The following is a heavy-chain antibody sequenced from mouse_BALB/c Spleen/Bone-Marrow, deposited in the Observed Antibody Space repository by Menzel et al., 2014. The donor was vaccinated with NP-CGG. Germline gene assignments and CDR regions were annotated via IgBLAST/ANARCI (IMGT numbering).Heavy chain of an antibody. CDR1: GYSITSDYA. CDR3: ARSRGLRRDWYFDV. CDR2: ISYSDIT. D-gene: IGHD2-4*01. V-gene: IGHV3-2*02. Sequence: EVKLMESGPGLVKPSQSLSLTCTVTGYSITSDYAWNWIRQFPGNKLEWMGYISYSDITSYNPSLKSRISITRGTSKNQFFLQLNSVTTEDTATYYCARSRGLRRDWYFDVWGAGTTVTVSS. J-gene: IGHJ1*01.